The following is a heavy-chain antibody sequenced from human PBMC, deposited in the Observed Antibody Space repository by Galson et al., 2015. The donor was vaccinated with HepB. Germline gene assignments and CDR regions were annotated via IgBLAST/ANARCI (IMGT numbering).Heavy chain of an antibody. D-gene: IGHD2-15*01. CDR1: GFTFSSYW. Sequence: SLRLSCAASGFTFSSYWMSWVRQAPGKGLEWVANIKQDGGEKYYVDSVKGRFTISRDNAKNSLYLQMNSLRAEDTAVYYCARGRCSGGSCPLIYYYYMDVWGKGTTVTVSS. J-gene: IGHJ6*03. CDR3: ARGRCSGGSCPLIYYYYMDV. CDR2: IKQDGGEK. V-gene: IGHV3-7*01.